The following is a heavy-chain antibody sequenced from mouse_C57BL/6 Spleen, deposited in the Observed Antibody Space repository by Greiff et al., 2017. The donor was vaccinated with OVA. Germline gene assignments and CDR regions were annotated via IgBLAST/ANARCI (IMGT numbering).Heavy chain of an antibody. D-gene: IGHD1-1*01. CDR2: FDPSDSYT. Sequence: QVQLQQPGAELVKPGASVKLSCKASGYTFTSYWMQWVKQRPGQGLEWIGEFDPSDSYTNYNQKFKGKATLTVDTSSSTAYMQLSSLTSEDSAVYYCARAYYGSSYGYWGQGTTLTVSS. V-gene: IGHV1-50*01. CDR1: GYTFTSYW. J-gene: IGHJ2*01. CDR3: ARAYYGSSYGY.